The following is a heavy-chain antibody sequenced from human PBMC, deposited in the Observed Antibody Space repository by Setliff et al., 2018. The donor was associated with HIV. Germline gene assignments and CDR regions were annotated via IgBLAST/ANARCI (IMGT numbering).Heavy chain of an antibody. CDR1: GGSLSGYY. J-gene: IGHJ3*02. D-gene: IGHD1-26*01. V-gene: IGHV4-34*09. CDR2: IYTSGNP. CDR3: AREWELHQGGAFDI. Sequence: SETLSLTCAVYGGSLSGYYWSWIRQPPGKGLEWIGYIYTSGNPFYNPSLRSRVTISLDTSKNQFSLKLSSVTAADTAVYYCAREWELHQGGAFDIWGQGTMVTVSS.